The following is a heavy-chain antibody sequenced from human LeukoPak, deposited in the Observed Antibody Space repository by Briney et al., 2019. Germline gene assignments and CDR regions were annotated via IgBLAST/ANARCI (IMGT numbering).Heavy chain of an antibody. Sequence: SVKLCCKAAGYAFTGYYIHRVRQAPGQGLEWMGRIIPILGIANYAQKFQGRVTITADKSTSKAYMELSSLRSEDTAVYYCARDLIAAEGNHYWGRGTLVTVSS. CDR3: ARDLIAAEGNHY. J-gene: IGHJ4*02. D-gene: IGHD6-13*01. CDR1: GYAFTGYY. V-gene: IGHV1-69*04. CDR2: IIPILGIA.